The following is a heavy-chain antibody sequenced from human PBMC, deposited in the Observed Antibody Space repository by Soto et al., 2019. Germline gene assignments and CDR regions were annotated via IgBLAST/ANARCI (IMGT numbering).Heavy chain of an antibody. CDR3: AKEGPLPAPHPPSSMDV. V-gene: IGHV1-8*01. Sequence: ASVKVSCKASGYTFTSYDINWVRQATGQGLEWMGWMNPNSGNTGYAQKFQGRVTMTRNTSISTAYMELSSLRSEDTAVYYCAKEGPLPAPHPPSSMDVWGQGTTVTVSS. J-gene: IGHJ6*02. CDR2: MNPNSGNT. D-gene: IGHD2-2*01. CDR1: GYTFTSYD.